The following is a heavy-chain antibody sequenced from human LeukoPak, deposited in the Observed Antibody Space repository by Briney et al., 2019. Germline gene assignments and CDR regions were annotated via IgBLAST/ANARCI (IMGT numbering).Heavy chain of an antibody. V-gene: IGHV3-21*01. CDR3: ARAVDTMVRGVISYYMDV. D-gene: IGHD3-10*01. J-gene: IGHJ6*03. Sequence: PGGSLRLSCAASGFTFSSYSMNWVRQAPGKGLEWVSSISSSSSYIYYADSVKGRFTISRDNAKNSLYLQMNSLRAEDTAVYYCARAVDTMVRGVISYYMDVWGKGTTVTVSS. CDR2: ISSSSSYI. CDR1: GFTFSSYS.